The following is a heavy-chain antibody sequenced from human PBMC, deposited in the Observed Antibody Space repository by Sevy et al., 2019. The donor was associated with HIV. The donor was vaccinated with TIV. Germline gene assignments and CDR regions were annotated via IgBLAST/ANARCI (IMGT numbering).Heavy chain of an antibody. D-gene: IGHD3-10*01. CDR1: GGSIRSHY. Sequence: SETLSLTCIISGGSIRSHYWSWIRQSPGKGLEWIGYIFESGSIKYNPSLNSRVTMTLDTSTDQVSLNLRSVSAADTVVYDFASADHERGSYFEFWGQGILVTVSS. J-gene: IGHJ4*02. CDR2: IFESGSI. V-gene: IGHV4-59*11. CDR3: ASADHERGSYFEF.